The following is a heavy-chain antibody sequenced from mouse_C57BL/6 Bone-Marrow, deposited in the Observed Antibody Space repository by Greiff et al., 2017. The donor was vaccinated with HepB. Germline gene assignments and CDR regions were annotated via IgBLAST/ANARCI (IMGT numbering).Heavy chain of an antibody. Sequence: EVQLQQSGTVLARPGASVKMSCKTSGYTFTSYWMHWVKQRPGQGLEWIGAIYPGNSDTRYNQKFKGKAKLTAVTSASTAYMELSSLTNEDSAVYYCTRFQYYYDYAMDYWGQGTSVTVSS. V-gene: IGHV1-5*01. CDR3: TRFQYYYDYAMDY. CDR2: IYPGNSDT. CDR1: GYTFTSYW. D-gene: IGHD1-1*01. J-gene: IGHJ4*01.